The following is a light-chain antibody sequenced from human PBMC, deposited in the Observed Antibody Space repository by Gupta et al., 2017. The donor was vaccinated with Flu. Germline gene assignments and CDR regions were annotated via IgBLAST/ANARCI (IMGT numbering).Light chain of an antibody. J-gene: IGKJ2*01. CDR1: QSIDNY. CDR2: SAS. V-gene: IGKV1-39*01. CDR3: QQCDSLPHT. Sequence: DIQMTQSPSSLSASIGDRVTITCRASQSIDNYVNWYQQKPGKAPKVLIYSASSVQSGVPSRFSASGSGTDFTLTISSLQPEDFATFCCQQCDSLPHTFGQGTKLEMK.